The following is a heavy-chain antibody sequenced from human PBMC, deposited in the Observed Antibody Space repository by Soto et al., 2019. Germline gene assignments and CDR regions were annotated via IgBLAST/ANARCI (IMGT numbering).Heavy chain of an antibody. CDR3: ARDFGYCSSTSCYAYILVSSDYYMDV. V-gene: IGHV3-48*01. CDR1: GFTFSSYS. Sequence: HPGGSLRLSCAASGFTFSSYSMNWVRQAPGKGLEWVSYISSSSSTIYYADSVKGRFTISRDNAKNSLYLQMNSLRAEDTAVYYCARDFGYCSSTSCYAYILVSSDYYMDVWGKGTTVTVSS. D-gene: IGHD2-2*03. J-gene: IGHJ6*03. CDR2: ISSSSSTI.